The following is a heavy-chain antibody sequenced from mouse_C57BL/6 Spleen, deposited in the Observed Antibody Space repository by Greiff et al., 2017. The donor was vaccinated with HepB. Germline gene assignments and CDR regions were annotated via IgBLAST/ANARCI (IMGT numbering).Heavy chain of an antibody. V-gene: IGHV2-2*01. CDR1: GFSLTSYG. CDR3: ATYYDYDEGYAMDY. Sequence: VKLQQSGPGLVQPSQSLSITCTVSGFSLTSYGVHWVRQSPGKGLEWLGVIWSGGSTDYNAAFISRLSISKDNSKSQVFFKMNSLQADDTAIYYCATYYDYDEGYAMDYWGQGTSVTVSS. J-gene: IGHJ4*01. CDR2: IWSGGST. D-gene: IGHD2-4*01.